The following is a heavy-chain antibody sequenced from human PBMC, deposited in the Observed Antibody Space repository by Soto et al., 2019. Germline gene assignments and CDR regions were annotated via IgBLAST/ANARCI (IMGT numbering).Heavy chain of an antibody. CDR3: ARVRGGDEHGYWFDP. CDR2: IYHSGST. Sequence: QVQLQESGPGLVKPSQTLSLTCTVSGGSISSGGYYWSWIRQHPGKGLEWIGNIYHSGSTYYNPSLKSRVTISVDTSKNQFSLKLSSVTAADTAVYYCARVRGGDEHGYWFDPWGQGTLVTVSS. CDR1: GGSISSGGYY. V-gene: IGHV4-31*03. D-gene: IGHD2-21*02. J-gene: IGHJ5*02.